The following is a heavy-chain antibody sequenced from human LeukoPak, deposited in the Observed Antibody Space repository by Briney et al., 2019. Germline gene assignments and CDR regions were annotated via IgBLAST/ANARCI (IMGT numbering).Heavy chain of an antibody. V-gene: IGHV3-49*04. Sequence: GGSLRLSCTASGFTFGDYAMSWVRQAPGEGLEWVGFIRSKAYGGTTEYAASVKGRFTISRDDSKSIAYLQMNSLKTEDTAVYYCTSSNYYDSSGYSGYWGQGTLVTVSS. CDR1: GFTFGDYA. J-gene: IGHJ4*02. CDR3: TSSNYYDSSGYSGY. CDR2: IRSKAYGGTT. D-gene: IGHD3-22*01.